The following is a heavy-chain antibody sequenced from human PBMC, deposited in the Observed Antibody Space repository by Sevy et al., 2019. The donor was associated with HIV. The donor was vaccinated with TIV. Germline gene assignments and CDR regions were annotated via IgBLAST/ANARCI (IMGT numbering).Heavy chain of an antibody. CDR1: GFTFSDSY. D-gene: IGHD5-12*01. V-gene: IGHV3-11*04. CDR2: ISTTGHDI. Sequence: GGSLRLSCAAPGFTFSDSYMSWVRQAPGKGLEWVSYISTTGHDIYYADSVKGRFTISRDNTKNSLRLQMNSLGVEDTAVYFCARGGYGYNLFDYWGRGTLVTVSS. J-gene: IGHJ4*02. CDR3: ARGGYGYNLFDY.